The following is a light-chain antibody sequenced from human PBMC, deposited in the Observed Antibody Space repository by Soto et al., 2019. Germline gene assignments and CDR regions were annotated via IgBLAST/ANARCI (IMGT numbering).Light chain of an antibody. CDR3: QHYYNYPWT. J-gene: IGKJ1*01. Sequence: AVLLTQSPSSFSASTGDRATITCRASQDIHNYLAWYQQVPGKATKLMLYAASILQTGVPSRFSGSGSGTDFTLTFDCVQSEDCATYFCQHYYNYPWTFGQGTTVE. V-gene: IGKV1-8*01. CDR1: QDIHNY. CDR2: AAS.